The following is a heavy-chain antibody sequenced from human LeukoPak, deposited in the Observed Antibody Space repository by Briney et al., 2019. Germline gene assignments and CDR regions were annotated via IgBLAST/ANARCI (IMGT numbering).Heavy chain of an antibody. D-gene: IGHD6-19*01. CDR3: ASISSGWYWDY. CDR1: GFTFSSYS. CDR2: ISSSSSYI. V-gene: IGHV3-21*01. J-gene: IGHJ4*02. Sequence: GGSLRLSCAASGFTFSSYSMNWVRQDPGKGMEWVSSISSSSSYIYYADSVKGRFTISRDNAKNSLYLQMNSLRAEDTAVYYCASISSGWYWDYWGQGTLVTVSS.